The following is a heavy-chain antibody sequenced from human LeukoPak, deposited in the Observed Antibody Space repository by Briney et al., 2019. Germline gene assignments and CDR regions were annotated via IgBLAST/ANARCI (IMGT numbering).Heavy chain of an antibody. D-gene: IGHD3-22*01. CDR1: GFTVSSNY. Sequence: GGSLRLSCAASGFTVSSNYMSWVRQAPGKGLEWVSVIYSGGSTYYADSVKGRSTISRDNSKNTLYLQMNSLRAGDTAVYYCAKGSKLVVITRDHYMAVWGKGTTVTISS. CDR3: AKGSKLVVITRDHYMAV. V-gene: IGHV3-53*05. J-gene: IGHJ6*03. CDR2: IYSGGST.